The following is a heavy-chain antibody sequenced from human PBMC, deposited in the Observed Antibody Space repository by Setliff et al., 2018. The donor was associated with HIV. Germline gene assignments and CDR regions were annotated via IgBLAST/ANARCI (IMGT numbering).Heavy chain of an antibody. CDR2: IGPYNDRT. CDR3: VRGVFDY. V-gene: IGHV1-18*01. CDR1: GYMFIAYG. Sequence: ASVKVSCKTSGYMFIAYGMSWVRRAPGQGLEWMGWIGPYNDRTEYAQEFQGRVSMTIDTSTNTAYMELRSLRSDDTAIYYCVRGVFDYWGQGVLVTVSS. J-gene: IGHJ4*02.